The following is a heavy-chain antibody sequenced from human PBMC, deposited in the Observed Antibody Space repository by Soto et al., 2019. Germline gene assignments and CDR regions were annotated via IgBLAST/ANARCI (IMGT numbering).Heavy chain of an antibody. Sequence: ASVKVSCKASGYTFTSYGISWVRQAPGQGLEWMGWISAYNGNTNYAQKLQGRVTMTTDTSTSTAYMELRSLRSDDTAVYYCARKPDCSSTSCYLGLGGNWFDHWGQGTLVTVS. CDR2: ISAYNGNT. J-gene: IGHJ5*02. D-gene: IGHD2-2*01. CDR1: GYTFTSYG. CDR3: ARKPDCSSTSCYLGLGGNWFDH. V-gene: IGHV1-18*04.